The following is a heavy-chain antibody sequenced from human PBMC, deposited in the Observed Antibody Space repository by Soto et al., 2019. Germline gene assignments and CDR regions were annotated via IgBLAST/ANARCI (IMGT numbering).Heavy chain of an antibody. J-gene: IGHJ4*02. Sequence: GGSLRLSCTASGFTFGDYAMSWFRQAPGKGLEWVGFIRSKAYGGTTEYAASVKGRFTISRDDSKSIAYLQMNSLKTEDTAVYYCTRYDSSSWYQPIFDYWGQGTLVTVSS. D-gene: IGHD6-13*01. CDR2: IRSKAYGGTT. CDR3: TRYDSSSWYQPIFDY. CDR1: GFTFGDYA. V-gene: IGHV3-49*03.